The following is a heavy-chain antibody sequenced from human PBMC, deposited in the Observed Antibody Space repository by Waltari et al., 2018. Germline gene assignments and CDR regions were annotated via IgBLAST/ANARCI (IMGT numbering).Heavy chain of an antibody. CDR2: ILPILDMT. CDR1: GGTFSSFV. Sequence: QVYLVQSGAEVKKPGSSVKVSCKAFGGTFSSFVISWVRQAPGQGLEWMGDILPILDMTNYAQRFQGRVTITADKSANTAYMELNSLRPEDTAFYYCALLHSRMAMIQKFDYWGQGSLVTVSS. V-gene: IGHV1-69*10. CDR3: ALLHSRMAMIQKFDY. J-gene: IGHJ4*02. D-gene: IGHD5-12*01.